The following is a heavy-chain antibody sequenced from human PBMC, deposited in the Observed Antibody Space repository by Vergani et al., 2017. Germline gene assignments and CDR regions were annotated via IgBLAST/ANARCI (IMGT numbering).Heavy chain of an antibody. D-gene: IGHD2-2*01. CDR1: GGSISSGDYY. Sequence: QVQLQESGPGLVKPSQTLSLTCTVSGGSISSGDYYWSWIRQPPGKGLEWIGYIYYSGSTYYNPSPKSRVTISVDTSKNQFSLKLSSVTAADTAVYYCARVISGYQLLNDYWGQGTLVTVSS. CDR2: IYYSGST. J-gene: IGHJ4*02. CDR3: ARVISGYQLLNDY. V-gene: IGHV4-30-4*08.